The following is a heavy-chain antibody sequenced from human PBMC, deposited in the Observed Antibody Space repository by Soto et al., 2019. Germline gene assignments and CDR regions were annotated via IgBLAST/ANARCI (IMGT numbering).Heavy chain of an antibody. Sequence: SETLSLTCTVSGGSSSSGGYSWTWIRQSPGKGLEWIGYTYQSGSAYYNPSLKSRVTISVDRSKNQFSLNLTSVTAADTAVYYCARDYYGMDVWGQGTTVTVSS. J-gene: IGHJ6*02. CDR2: TYQSGSA. V-gene: IGHV4-30-2*06. CDR1: GGSSSSGGYS. CDR3: ARDYYGMDV.